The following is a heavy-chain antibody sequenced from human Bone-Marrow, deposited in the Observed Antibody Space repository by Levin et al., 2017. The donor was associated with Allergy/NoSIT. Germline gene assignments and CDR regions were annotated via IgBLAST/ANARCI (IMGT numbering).Heavy chain of an antibody. Sequence: SGGSLRLSCAASGFTFSSYAMSWVRQAPGKGLEWVSAISGSGGSTYYADSVKGRFTISRDNSKNTLYLQMNSLRAEDTAVYYCAKDHYYDSSGYYFEWGNYYYYGMDVWGQGTTVTVSS. D-gene: IGHD3-22*01. V-gene: IGHV3-23*01. CDR2: ISGSGGST. CDR1: GFTFSSYA. J-gene: IGHJ6*02. CDR3: AKDHYYDSSGYYFEWGNYYYYGMDV.